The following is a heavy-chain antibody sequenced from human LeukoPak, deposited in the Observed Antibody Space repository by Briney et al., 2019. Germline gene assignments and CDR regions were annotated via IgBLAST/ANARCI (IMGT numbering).Heavy chain of an antibody. V-gene: IGHV3-7*01. Sequence: PGGSLRLSCAASAFSFNKYWMTWVRQAPGKGLEWVANIKEDGSEKYYMDSVKGRFTISRDNAKNSLYLQMNSLRAEDTAFYYCATYDSVGGSRYYFFVNWGQGTLVTVSS. CDR1: AFSFNKYW. D-gene: IGHD6-13*01. CDR2: IKEDGSEK. CDR3: ATYDSVGGSRYYFFVN. J-gene: IGHJ4*02.